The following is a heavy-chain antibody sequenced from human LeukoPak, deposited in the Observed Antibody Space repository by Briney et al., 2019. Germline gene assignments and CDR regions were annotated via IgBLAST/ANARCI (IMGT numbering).Heavy chain of an antibody. CDR1: GYTFTGYY. J-gene: IGHJ4*02. Sequence: ASVKVSCKASGYTFTGYYMHWVRQAPGQRLEWMGWINPNSGGTNYAQKFQGRVTMTRDTSISTAYMELSRLRSDDTAVYYCARVDGTGNYYDSSGYLGIDYWGQGTLVTVSS. CDR2: INPNSGGT. CDR3: ARVDGTGNYYDSSGYLGIDY. V-gene: IGHV1-2*02. D-gene: IGHD3-22*01.